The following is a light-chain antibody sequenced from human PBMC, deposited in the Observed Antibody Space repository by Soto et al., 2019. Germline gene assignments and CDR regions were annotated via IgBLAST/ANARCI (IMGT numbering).Light chain of an antibody. V-gene: IGKV1D-12*01. CDR1: QAITSW. Sequence: DIQMTQSPSSVSASVGDRVTIACRASQAITSWLAWYQQKPGKAPKLPIYAASSLQSGVPSRFSGSGYGTDFTLTISSPQPEDLASYYCQQGDSFPLTFGGGTK. CDR2: AAS. CDR3: QQGDSFPLT. J-gene: IGKJ4*01.